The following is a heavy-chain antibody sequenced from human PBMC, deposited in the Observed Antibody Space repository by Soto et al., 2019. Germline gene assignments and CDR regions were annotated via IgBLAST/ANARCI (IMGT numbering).Heavy chain of an antibody. D-gene: IGHD2-2*01. CDR2: INLSGST. Sequence: QVQLQQWGAGLLKPSETLSLTCAVYGGTFSGYYWSWIRQPPGKGLEWIGEINLSGSTNYNPSLTTQVSIAVDTSKNQFSLNLSSVTAADTAVYYCARRGYCDTTSCYGHYYYYYTDVLGKGTTVTVSS. CDR3: ARRGYCDTTSCYGHYYYYYTDV. V-gene: IGHV4-34*02. J-gene: IGHJ6*03. CDR1: GGTFSGYY.